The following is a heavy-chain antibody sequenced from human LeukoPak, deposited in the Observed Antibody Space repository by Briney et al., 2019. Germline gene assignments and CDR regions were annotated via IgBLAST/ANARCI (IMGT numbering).Heavy chain of an antibody. D-gene: IGHD3/OR15-3a*01. CDR2: IRGSGTDT. J-gene: IGHJ4*02. CDR3: ANMNDFGSHHVMPADN. V-gene: IGHV3-23*01. CDR1: GFTFSSYA. Sequence: PGGSLRLSCAASGFTFSSYAMSWVRQAPGRGLEWVSDIRGSGTDTYYADSVKGRFTISRDNSKNPLYLQMASLRGEDTAVFYGANMNDFGSHHVMPADNCGQGTLVTVSS.